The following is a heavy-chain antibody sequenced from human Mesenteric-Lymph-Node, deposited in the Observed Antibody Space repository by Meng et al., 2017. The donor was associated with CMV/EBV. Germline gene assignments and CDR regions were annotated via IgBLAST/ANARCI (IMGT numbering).Heavy chain of an antibody. V-gene: IGHV3-21*01. CDR3: ARDYRSGSYDADYLFGY. Sequence: GESLKISCAASTFTFSGYSMHWVRQAPGKGLEWVSSISSSSTYIYYADSVRGRFTISRDNAKNSLYLQMNSLGAEDTAVYYCARDYRSGSYDADYLFGYWGQGSLVTVSS. CDR1: TFTFSGYS. D-gene: IGHD1-26*01. CDR2: ISSSSTYI. J-gene: IGHJ4*02.